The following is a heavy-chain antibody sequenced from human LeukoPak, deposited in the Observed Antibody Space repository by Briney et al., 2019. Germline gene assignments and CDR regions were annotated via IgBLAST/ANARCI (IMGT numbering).Heavy chain of an antibody. J-gene: IGHJ4*02. D-gene: IGHD3-22*01. CDR3: ARGRYHHDSSGYSSFYH. Sequence: GGSLRLSCAASGFTFSSYWMSWVRQAPGKGLEWVANIKQDGSESYYVDSVKGRFTISRDNAQNSLYLQMSSLRAEDTAVYYCARGRYHHDSSGYSSFYHRGQGTLVTVSS. CDR1: GFTFSSYW. CDR2: IKQDGSES. V-gene: IGHV3-7*01.